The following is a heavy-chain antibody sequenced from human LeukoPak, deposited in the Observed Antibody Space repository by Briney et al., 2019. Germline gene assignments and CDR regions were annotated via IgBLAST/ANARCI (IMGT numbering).Heavy chain of an antibody. J-gene: IGHJ4*02. Sequence: GGSLRLSCAASGFTFSSYEMNWVRQAPGKGPEWVSYISSSGSTIYYADSVKGRFTISRDNAKNSLYLQMNSLRAEDTAVYYCAKDRALYGSGSYSLDYWGQGTLVTVSS. CDR1: GFTFSSYE. V-gene: IGHV3-48*03. D-gene: IGHD3-10*01. CDR3: AKDRALYGSGSYSLDY. CDR2: ISSSGSTI.